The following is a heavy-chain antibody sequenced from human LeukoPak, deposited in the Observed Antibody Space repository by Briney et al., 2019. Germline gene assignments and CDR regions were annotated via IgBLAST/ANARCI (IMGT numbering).Heavy chain of an antibody. CDR1: GFTFSSYA. D-gene: IGHD1-26*01. CDR2: ISYDGSNK. V-gene: IGHV3-30-3*01. CDR3: ARNGGIVGANFDY. Sequence: GGSLRLSCAASGFTFSSYAMHWVRQAPSKGLEWVAVISYDGSNKYYADSVKGRFTISRDNSKNTLYLQMNSLRAEDTAVYYCARNGGIVGANFDYWGQGTLVTVSS. J-gene: IGHJ4*02.